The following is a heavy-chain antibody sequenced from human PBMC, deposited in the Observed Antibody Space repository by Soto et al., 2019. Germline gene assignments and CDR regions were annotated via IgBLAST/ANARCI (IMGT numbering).Heavy chain of an antibody. CDR1: GFTFSSYA. Sequence: EVQLLESGGGLVQPGGSLRLSCAASGFTFSSYAMSWVRQAPGKGLEWVSAISGSGGSTYYADSVKGRFTISRDNSKNTLYLQMNSLRAEDTAVYYCATDLIVAVAGTWGWFDPWGQGTLVTVSS. D-gene: IGHD6-19*01. J-gene: IGHJ5*02. CDR3: ATDLIVAVAGTWGWFDP. V-gene: IGHV3-23*01. CDR2: ISGSGGST.